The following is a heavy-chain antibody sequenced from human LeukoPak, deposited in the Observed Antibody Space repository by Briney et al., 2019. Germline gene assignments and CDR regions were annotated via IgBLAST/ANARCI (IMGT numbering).Heavy chain of an antibody. J-gene: IGHJ5*02. CDR1: GFTFSRYW. Sequence: GGSLRLSCADSGFTFSRYWMHWVRQTPGKGLVWVSCISADGSVTRYADSVKGRFTISRDNTKSTLYLQMHSLRAEDAAVYYCATAGGDGSRMGFDPWGQGTLVTVSS. CDR2: ISADGSVT. CDR3: ATAGGDGSRMGFDP. D-gene: IGHD2-15*01. V-gene: IGHV3-74*01.